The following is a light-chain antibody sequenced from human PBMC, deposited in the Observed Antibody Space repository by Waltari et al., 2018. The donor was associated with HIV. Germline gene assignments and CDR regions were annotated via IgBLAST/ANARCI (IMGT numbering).Light chain of an antibody. V-gene: IGKV3-15*01. Sequence: IVMTQSPPTLSVSPGQRVTLSSTASQSISAKVAWYQQKPGQAPRLLIYEVGTRPTGIPARFSGSGSGTEFTLTISSLQSEDFATYFCQQYDSGPRGITFGQGTMLEIK. J-gene: IGKJ2*01. CDR3: QQYDSGPRGIT. CDR1: QSISAK. CDR2: EVG.